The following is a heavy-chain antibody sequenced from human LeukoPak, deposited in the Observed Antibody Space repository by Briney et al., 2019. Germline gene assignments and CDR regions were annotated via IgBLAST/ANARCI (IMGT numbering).Heavy chain of an antibody. CDR3: AKDLWDGPQGDY. V-gene: IGHV3-30*02. D-gene: IGHD3-16*01. CDR1: GFTFSSYG. CDR2: IRYDGSNK. Sequence: SGGSLRLSXAASGFTFSSYGMHWVRQTPGKGLEWVAFIRYDGSNKYYADSVKGRFTISRDNPKNTLYLQMNSLRAEDTAVYYCAKDLWDGPQGDYWGQGTLVTVSS. J-gene: IGHJ4*02.